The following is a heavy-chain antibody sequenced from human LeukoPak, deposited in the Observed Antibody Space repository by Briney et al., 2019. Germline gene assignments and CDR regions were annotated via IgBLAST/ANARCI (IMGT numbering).Heavy chain of an antibody. CDR3: ARDSRYGSGSYYNVAAY. D-gene: IGHD3-10*01. CDR2: IIPIFGTA. Sequence: SVKVSCKASGYTFTSYAMHWVRQAPGQGLEWMGGIIPIFGTANYAQKFQGRVTITADESTSTAYMELSSLRSEDTAVYYCARDSRYGSGSYYNVAAYWGQGTLVTVSS. V-gene: IGHV1-69*13. J-gene: IGHJ4*02. CDR1: GYTFTSYA.